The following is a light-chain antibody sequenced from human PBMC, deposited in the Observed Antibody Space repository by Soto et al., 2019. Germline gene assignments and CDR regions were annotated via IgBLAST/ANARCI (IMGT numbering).Light chain of an antibody. V-gene: IGKV3-20*01. Sequence: EVVLTQSPGTLSLSPGERATLSCRASQSVSSTTYLAWYQQKPGQAPRLLIYGASSRAAGIPDRFSGSGSGTDFTLTISRLEPEDFAVYYCPQYGDSPLTFGGGTKVDTK. J-gene: IGKJ4*01. CDR3: PQYGDSPLT. CDR2: GAS. CDR1: QSVSSTTY.